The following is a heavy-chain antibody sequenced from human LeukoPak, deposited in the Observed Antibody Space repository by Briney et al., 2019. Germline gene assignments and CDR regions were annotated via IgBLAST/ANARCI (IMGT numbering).Heavy chain of an antibody. Sequence: SETLSLTCAVSGGSISSGGYSWSWIRQPPGKGLEWIGYIYHSGSTYYNPSLKSRVTISVDRSKNQFSLKLSSVTAADTAVYYCARVDPAMGVLDCWGQGTLVTVSS. D-gene: IGHD5-18*01. J-gene: IGHJ4*02. CDR3: ARVDPAMGVLDC. CDR2: IYHSGST. V-gene: IGHV4-30-2*01. CDR1: GGSISSGGYS.